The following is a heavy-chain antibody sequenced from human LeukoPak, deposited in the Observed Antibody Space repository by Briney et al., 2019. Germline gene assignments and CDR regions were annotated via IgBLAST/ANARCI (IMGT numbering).Heavy chain of an antibody. CDR1: GFTFSSYA. D-gene: IGHD1-14*01. V-gene: IGHV3-23*01. CDR3: ARLTDYLVDSVIGY. CDR2: INGGGGST. Sequence: GGSLRLSCAASGFTFSSYAVSWVRQAPGKGLEWVSTINGGGGSTYYADSVKGRFTISRDNSKNTLYLQLNSLRAEDTAVYYCARLTDYLVDSVIGYWGQGTLITVSS. J-gene: IGHJ1*01.